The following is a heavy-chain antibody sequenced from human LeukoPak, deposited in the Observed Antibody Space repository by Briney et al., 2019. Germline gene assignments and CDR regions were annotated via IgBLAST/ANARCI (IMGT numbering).Heavy chain of an antibody. CDR2: LNHSGST. V-gene: IGHV4-34*01. CDR1: GGSFTDYY. D-gene: IGHD2-2*01. Sequence: PSETLSLTCAVSGGSFTDYYWSWIRQPPGRGLEGIGELNHSGSTNYNPSLMRRVTMSVDTSKNQFSLKLSSVTAADTAVYYCARGQLLNRRAFDIWGQGTMVTVSS. CDR3: ARGQLLNRRAFDI. J-gene: IGHJ3*02.